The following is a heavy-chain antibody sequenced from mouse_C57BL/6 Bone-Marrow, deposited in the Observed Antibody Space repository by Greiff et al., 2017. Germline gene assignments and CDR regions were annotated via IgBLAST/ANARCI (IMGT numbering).Heavy chain of an antibody. CDR3: ASEEYYGSSYWYFDV. D-gene: IGHD1-1*01. Sequence: VQLQQSGAELVRPGTSVKVSCKASGYAFTNYLIEWVKQRPGQGLEWIGVINPGSGGTTYNEKFKGKAKLTADKSSSTAYMQLSSLRSEDSAVYFCASEEYYGSSYWYFDVWGTGTTVTVSS. V-gene: IGHV1-54*01. CDR1: GYAFTNYL. CDR2: INPGSGGT. J-gene: IGHJ1*03.